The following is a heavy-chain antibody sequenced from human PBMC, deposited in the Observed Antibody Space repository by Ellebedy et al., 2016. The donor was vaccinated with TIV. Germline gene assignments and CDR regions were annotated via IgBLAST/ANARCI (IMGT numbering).Heavy chain of an antibody. J-gene: IGHJ1*01. Sequence: GESLKISCVVSGFSFSDHYMNWIRQTPGKGLEWLSYISGSSGDTNYADSVRGRFTISRNDSKNTLYLQMNSLRAEDTANYYCAREAGTSGWYSGFQHWGQGTLVTVSS. CDR1: GFSFSDHY. CDR2: ISGSSGDT. CDR3: AREAGTSGWYSGFQH. V-gene: IGHV3-11*05. D-gene: IGHD6-19*01.